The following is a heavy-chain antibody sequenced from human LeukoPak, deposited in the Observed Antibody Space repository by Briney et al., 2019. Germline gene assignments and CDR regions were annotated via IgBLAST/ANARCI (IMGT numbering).Heavy chain of an antibody. V-gene: IGHV3-30-3*01. CDR2: ISYDGSNE. J-gene: IGHJ4*02. CDR3: ARPIDNGAGSYYFDY. Sequence: HPGGSLRLSCAASGFTFSYYAMHWVRQAPGKGLEWVAVISYDGSNEYYADSVKGRFTISRDNSKNTLSLEMNTLRPEDTAVYYCARPIDNGAGSYYFDYWGQGTLVTVYS. CDR1: GFTFSYYA. D-gene: IGHD3-10*01.